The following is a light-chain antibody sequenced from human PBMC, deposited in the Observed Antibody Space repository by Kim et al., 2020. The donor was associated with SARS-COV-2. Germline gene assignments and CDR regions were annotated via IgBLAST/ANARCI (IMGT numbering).Light chain of an antibody. J-gene: IGKJ4*01. CDR3: QQSYSMFRLT. V-gene: IGKV1-39*01. CDR1: QSIGTS. Sequence: SVGDRVTITCRASQSIGTSLNWYQQKPGKSPKLLISAASTLQSGVPSRFSGGGSGTDFTLNISSLQPEDFATYYCQQSYSMFRLTFGGGTKVDIK. CDR2: AAS.